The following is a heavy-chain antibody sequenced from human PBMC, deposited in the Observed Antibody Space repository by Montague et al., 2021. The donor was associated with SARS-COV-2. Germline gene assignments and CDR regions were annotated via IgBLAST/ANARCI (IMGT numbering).Heavy chain of an antibody. CDR1: GGSISSGGYY. D-gene: IGHD3-22*01. Sequence: TLSLTCTVSGGSISSGGYYWSWIRQHPGKGLEWIGYIYYSGSTYYNPSLKSRVTISVDTSKNQFSLKLSSVTAADTAVYYCARARTRITMIVVVIDAFDIWGQGTMATVSS. CDR3: ARARTRITMIVVVIDAFDI. J-gene: IGHJ3*02. V-gene: IGHV4-31*03. CDR2: IYYSGST.